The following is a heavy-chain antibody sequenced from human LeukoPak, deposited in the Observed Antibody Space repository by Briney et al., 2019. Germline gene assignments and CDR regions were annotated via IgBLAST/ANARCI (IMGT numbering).Heavy chain of an antibody. CDR1: GFTFSRYS. Sequence: GGSLRLSCAASGFTFSRYSMAWVRQAPGKGLECVSYISNSRSTMYYVDSVKGRFTISRDNAKNSLYLQMNSLRAEDTAVYYCARDSSTRIGECTYFDSWGQGTLVTVSS. CDR2: ISNSRSTM. J-gene: IGHJ4*02. CDR3: ARDSSTRIGECTYFDS. D-gene: IGHD3-10*01. V-gene: IGHV3-48*01.